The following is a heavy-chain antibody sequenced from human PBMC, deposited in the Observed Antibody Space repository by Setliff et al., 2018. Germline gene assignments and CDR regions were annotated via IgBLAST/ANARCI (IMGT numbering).Heavy chain of an antibody. J-gene: IGHJ4*02. CDR3: AREPFPYYFDY. CDR2: INNGGVSA. Sequence: GGSLRLSCVTSGFAFTSYDMTWVRQAPGKGLEWVASINNGGVSADYTDSVKGRFTISRDNSRNTLYLQMKSLRAEDTAVYYCAREPFPYYFDYWGQGTLVTVSS. V-gene: IGHV3-23*01. CDR1: GFAFTSYD.